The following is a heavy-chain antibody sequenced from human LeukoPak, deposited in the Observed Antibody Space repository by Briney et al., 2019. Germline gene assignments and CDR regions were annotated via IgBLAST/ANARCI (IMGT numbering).Heavy chain of an antibody. CDR1: GYTFTGYY. J-gene: IGHJ4*02. Sequence: ASVKVSCKASGYTFTGYYMHWVRQAPGQGLEWMGWINPNSGDTNYAQKFQGRVTMTRVTSISTAYMELSRLRSDDTAVYYCARRLQVGATMDVDYWGQGTLVTVSS. CDR2: INPNSGDT. D-gene: IGHD1-26*01. V-gene: IGHV1-2*02. CDR3: ARRLQVGATMDVDY.